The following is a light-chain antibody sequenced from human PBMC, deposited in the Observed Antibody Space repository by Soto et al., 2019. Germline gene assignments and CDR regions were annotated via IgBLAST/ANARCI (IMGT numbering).Light chain of an antibody. CDR2: GVS. J-gene: IGLJ1*01. CDR3: CSYAGGPEV. Sequence: QSVLTQPRSVSGSPGQSVTISCTGTSSDVGGYKYVSWYQQKPGKAPKLIIYGVSRWPSGAPNRFSGSKSGNRASLTISGLQAEDEGDYYCCSYAGGPEVFGTGTKVTVL. CDR1: SSDVGGYKY. V-gene: IGLV2-11*01.